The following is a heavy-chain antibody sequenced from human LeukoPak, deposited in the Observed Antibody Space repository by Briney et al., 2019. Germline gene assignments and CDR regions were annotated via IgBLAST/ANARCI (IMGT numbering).Heavy chain of an antibody. CDR2: INPVNDAT. J-gene: IGHJ4*02. D-gene: IGHD2-15*01. CDR1: GYTFTSYG. V-gene: IGHV1-18*01. CDR3: ARDYSNKFDS. Sequence: ASVKVSCKASGYTFTSYGISWVRLAPGQGLEWMGWINPVNDATNYALQFQGRVTMSTDTSISTVFMELSRLTSDDTAVYYCARDYSNKFDSWGQGTMVTVSS.